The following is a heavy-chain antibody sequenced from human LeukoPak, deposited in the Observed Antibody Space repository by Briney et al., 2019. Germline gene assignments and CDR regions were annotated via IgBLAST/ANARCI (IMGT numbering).Heavy chain of an antibody. CDR1: GFTFSTYW. V-gene: IGHV3-74*01. J-gene: IGHJ3*02. CDR3: ARGRYCSSTSCYKAFDI. Sequence: PGGSLRLSCAASGFTFSTYWMYWVRQAPGKGLVWVSRINSEGSRTSYADSVKGRGTIPRDNAKNTLYLQMNSLRAEDTAVYYCARGRYCSSTSCYKAFDIWGQGTKVTVSS. CDR2: INSEGSRT. D-gene: IGHD2-2*02.